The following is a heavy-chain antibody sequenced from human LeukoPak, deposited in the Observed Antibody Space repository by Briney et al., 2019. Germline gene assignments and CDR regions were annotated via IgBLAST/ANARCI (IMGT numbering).Heavy chain of an antibody. D-gene: IGHD6-13*01. Sequence: ASVKVSCKASGYTFTSYDISWVRQAPGQGLEWMGWISAYNGNTNYAQKLQGSGTMTTDTSTSTAYMELRSLRSDDSAVYFCARVPIPPYSSSWYQPFDYWGQGTLVTVSS. V-gene: IGHV1-18*01. J-gene: IGHJ4*02. CDR2: ISAYNGNT. CDR1: GYTFTSYD. CDR3: ARVPIPPYSSSWYQPFDY.